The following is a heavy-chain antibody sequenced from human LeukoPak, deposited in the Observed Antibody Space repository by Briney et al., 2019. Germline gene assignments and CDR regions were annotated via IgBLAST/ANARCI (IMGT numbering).Heavy chain of an antibody. J-gene: IGHJ4*02. CDR3: ARDGYYGSGSYYKD. D-gene: IGHD3-10*01. CDR1: GFNFDDYG. CDR2: INYNGGST. V-gene: IGHV3-20*04. Sequence: GGSLRLSCAASGFNFDDYGMNWVRQAPGKGLEWVSGINYNGGSTGYADSVEGRFTISRDNAKNSLYLQMNSLRAEDTALYYCARDGYYGSGSYYKDWGQGTLVTVSS.